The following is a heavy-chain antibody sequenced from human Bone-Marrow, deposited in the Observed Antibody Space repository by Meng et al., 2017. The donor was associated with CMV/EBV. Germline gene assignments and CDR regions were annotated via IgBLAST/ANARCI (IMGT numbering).Heavy chain of an antibody. V-gene: IGHV3-30*02. J-gene: IGHJ4*02. CDR3: AKPQYYYDSSGYYPFHY. Sequence: GGSLRLSCAASGFTFSSSWMHWVRQAPGKGLEWVAFIRYDGSNKYYADSVKGRFTISRDNSKNTLYLQMNSLRAEDTAVYYCAKPQYYYDSSGYYPFHYWGQGTLVTVSS. CDR2: IRYDGSNK. D-gene: IGHD3-22*01. CDR1: GFTFSSSW.